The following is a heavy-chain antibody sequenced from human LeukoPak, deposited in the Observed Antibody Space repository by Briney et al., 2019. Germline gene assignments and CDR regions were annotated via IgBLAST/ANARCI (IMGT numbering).Heavy chain of an antibody. CDR2: IYHSGNT. CDR3: ARDRGIGDAFDI. D-gene: IGHD1-26*01. CDR1: GDSITDYY. V-gene: IGHV4-59*01. Sequence: SETLSLTCNVSGDSITDYYWSWIWQPPGKGLERIGFIYHSGNTNYNPSLASRVTLSLDTSKTQFSLKLSSVTAADTAVYYCARDRGIGDAFDIWGQGTMVTVSS. J-gene: IGHJ3*02.